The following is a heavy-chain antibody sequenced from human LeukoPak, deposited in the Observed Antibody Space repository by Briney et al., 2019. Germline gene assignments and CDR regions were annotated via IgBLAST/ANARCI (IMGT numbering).Heavy chain of an antibody. J-gene: IGHJ4*02. CDR1: GFTFSSYS. V-gene: IGHV3-21*01. D-gene: IGHD6-13*01. CDR2: ISSSSSYI. CDR3: ASPYNSRWYELCY. Sequence: GGSLRLSCAASGFTFSSYSMNWVRQAPGKVLEWVSSISSSSSYIYYADSVKGRFTIARDNAKKSLYLQMNSLRAEDTAVYYCASPYNSRWYELCYWGQGTLVTVSS.